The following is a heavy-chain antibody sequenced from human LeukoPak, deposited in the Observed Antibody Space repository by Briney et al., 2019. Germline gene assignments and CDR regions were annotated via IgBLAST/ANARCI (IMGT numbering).Heavy chain of an antibody. CDR1: GGPISNYY. V-gene: IGHV4-59*05. Sequence: SETLSLTCSVSGGPISNYYWSWIRQPPGKGLEWIGSIYYSKNTYYNPSLKSRVTISADTSKNQFSLTLGSVSATDTAVYYCVSPRGFSYGYFDYWGQGTLVTVSS. CDR3: VSPRGFSYGYFDY. J-gene: IGHJ4*02. D-gene: IGHD5-18*01. CDR2: IYYSKNT.